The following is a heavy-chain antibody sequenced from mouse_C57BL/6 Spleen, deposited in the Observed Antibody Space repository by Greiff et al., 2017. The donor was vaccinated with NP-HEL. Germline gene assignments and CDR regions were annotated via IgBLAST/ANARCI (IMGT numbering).Heavy chain of an antibody. Sequence: QVQLKESGPELVKPGASVKISCKASGYAFSSSWMNWVKQRPGKGLEWIGRIYPGDGDTNYNGKFKGKATLTADKSSSTAYMQLSSLTSEDSAVYFCARGGREAWFAYWGQGTLVTVSA. CDR3: ARGGREAWFAY. V-gene: IGHV1-82*01. D-gene: IGHD3-3*01. J-gene: IGHJ3*01. CDR2: IYPGDGDT. CDR1: GYAFSSSW.